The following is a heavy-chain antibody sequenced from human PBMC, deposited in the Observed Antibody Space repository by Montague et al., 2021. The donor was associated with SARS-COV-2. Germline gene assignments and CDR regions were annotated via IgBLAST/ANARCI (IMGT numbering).Heavy chain of an antibody. CDR1: VPSISSRTHY. CDR3: ATLPSSITIFGVVQGYYFDD. V-gene: IGHV4-39*01. CDR2: KSYSWST. J-gene: IGHJ4*02. D-gene: IGHD3-3*01. Sequence: SETLSLTCTVSVPSISSRTHYWGWIRHPSGTGLDWIGFKSYSWSTYYNPTLKSRVTISVDTSKNQFSLKLSSVTAAGTAVYYCATLPSSITIFGVVQGYYFDDWGQGTLVTVSS.